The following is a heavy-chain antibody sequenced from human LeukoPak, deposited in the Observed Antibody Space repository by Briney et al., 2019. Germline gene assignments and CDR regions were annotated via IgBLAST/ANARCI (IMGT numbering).Heavy chain of an antibody. D-gene: IGHD3-10*01. CDR2: INQDGSEE. J-gene: IGHJ4*02. Sequence: GGSLRLSCAASGFSFSNYWMTWVRQAPGKGLEWVAHINQDGSEEHYMDSVKARFTISRDNAKNSLSLQMNSLRAEDTAVYYCARNYYGSGSYYIDYWGQGTLVTVSS. CDR3: ARNYYGSGSYYIDY. CDR1: GFSFSNYW. V-gene: IGHV3-7*01.